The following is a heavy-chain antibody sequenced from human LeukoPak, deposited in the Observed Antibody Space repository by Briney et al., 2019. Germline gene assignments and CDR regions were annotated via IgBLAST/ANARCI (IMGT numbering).Heavy chain of an antibody. CDR1: GFTFSSYE. CDR2: INWNGGST. J-gene: IGHJ5*02. CDR3: ARVPLMVYDNWFDP. D-gene: IGHD2-8*01. Sequence: GGSLRLSCAASGFTFSSYEMSWVRQAPGKGLEWVSGINWNGGSTGYADSVKGRFTISRDNAKNSLYLQMNSLRAEDTALYYCARVPLMVYDNWFDPWGQGTLVTVSS. V-gene: IGHV3-20*04.